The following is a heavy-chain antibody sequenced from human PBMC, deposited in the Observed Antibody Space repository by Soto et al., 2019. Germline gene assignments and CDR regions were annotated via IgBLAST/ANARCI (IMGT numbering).Heavy chain of an antibody. CDR3: AKAMDAEYYFDY. J-gene: IGHJ4*02. CDR1: GFTFDDYA. V-gene: IGHV3-9*01. Sequence: SLRLSCASSGFTFDDYAMHWVRQAPGKGLEWVSGISWNSGSIGYADSVKGRFTISRDNAKNSLYLQMNSLRAEDTALYYCAKAMDAEYYFDYWGQG. CDR2: ISWNSGSI. D-gene: IGHD2-2*03.